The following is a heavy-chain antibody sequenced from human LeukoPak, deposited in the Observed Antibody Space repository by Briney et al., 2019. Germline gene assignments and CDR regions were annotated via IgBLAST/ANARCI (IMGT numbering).Heavy chain of an antibody. J-gene: IGHJ3*02. CDR3: ARGPYSYDSSGAFDI. D-gene: IGHD3-22*01. Sequence: SESLSLTCTVSGGSISSSNYYWGWIRQPPGKGLEWIGSLFYSGSYYYNPSLKSRVTISVDTSKNQFSLKLSSVTAADTAVYFCARGPYSYDSSGAFDIWGQGTMVTVSS. V-gene: IGHV4-39*07. CDR1: GGSISSSNYY. CDR2: LFYSGSY.